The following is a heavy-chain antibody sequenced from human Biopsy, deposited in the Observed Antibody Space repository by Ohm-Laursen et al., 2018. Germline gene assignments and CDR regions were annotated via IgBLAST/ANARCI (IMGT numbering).Heavy chain of an antibody. Sequence: KVSCNAPVGTFSNYGVNWVRQAPGQGLEWLGGNIPILGTGNYAHQFQDRVTVVADTSTSTATMELRSPRSDDTAVYYCATKLTGYFHHWGQGTLVIVSS. CDR3: ATKLTGYFHH. CDR2: NIPILGTG. J-gene: IGHJ1*01. D-gene: IGHD3-9*01. CDR1: VGTFSNYG. V-gene: IGHV1-69*06.